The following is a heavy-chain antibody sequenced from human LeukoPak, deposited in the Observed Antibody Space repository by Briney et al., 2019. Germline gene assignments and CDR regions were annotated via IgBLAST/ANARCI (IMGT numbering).Heavy chain of an antibody. D-gene: IGHD3-10*01. CDR2: ISYDGSNK. J-gene: IGHJ4*02. V-gene: IGHV3-30*01. Sequence: GGSLRLSCAASGFTFSSYAMHWVRQAPGKGLEWVAVISYDGSNKYYADSVKGRFTISRDNSKNTLYLQMNSLRAEDTAVYYCARGERGATPRWGQGTLVTVSS. CDR1: GFTFSSYA. CDR3: ARGERGATPR.